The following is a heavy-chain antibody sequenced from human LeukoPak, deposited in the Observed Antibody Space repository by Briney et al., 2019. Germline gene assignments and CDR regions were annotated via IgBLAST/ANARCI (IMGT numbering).Heavy chain of an antibody. CDR2: ISAYNGNT. Sequence: ASVKVSCKASGYTFTSYDINWVRQATGQGLEWMGWISAYNGNTIYAQKLQGRVTMTTDTSTSTAYMELRSLRSDDTAVYYCARDLGGTFDYWGQGTLVTVSS. D-gene: IGHD3-16*01. CDR1: GYTFTSYD. J-gene: IGHJ4*02. V-gene: IGHV1-18*01. CDR3: ARDLGGTFDY.